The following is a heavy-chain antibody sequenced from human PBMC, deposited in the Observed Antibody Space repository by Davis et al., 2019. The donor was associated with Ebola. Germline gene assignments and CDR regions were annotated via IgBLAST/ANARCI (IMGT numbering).Heavy chain of an antibody. D-gene: IGHD4-11*01. CDR2: ISASGGNT. J-gene: IGHJ4*02. CDR1: GFTFSTYA. V-gene: IGHV3-23*01. Sequence: GGSLRLSCATSGFTFSTYAMSWVRQAPGKGLEWVSAISASGGNTFYADSVKGRFTVSRDNSKNTLYLQMSSLRVEDTAVYYCAKDFRNYDYWGQGTLVTVSS. CDR3: AKDFRNYDY.